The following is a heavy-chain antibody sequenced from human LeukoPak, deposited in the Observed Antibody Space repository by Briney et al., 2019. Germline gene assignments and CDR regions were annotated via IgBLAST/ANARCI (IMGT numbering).Heavy chain of an antibody. CDR3: ARGRSGYQNY. J-gene: IGHJ4*02. Sequence: PGGSLRLSCAASGFTFSSYEMNRVRQAPGKGLEWVSYISSSGSTIYYADSVKGRFTISRDNAKNSLYLQMNSLRAEDTAVYYCARGRSGYQNYWGQGTLATVSS. V-gene: IGHV3-48*03. CDR2: ISSSGSTI. CDR1: GFTFSSYE. D-gene: IGHD3-22*01.